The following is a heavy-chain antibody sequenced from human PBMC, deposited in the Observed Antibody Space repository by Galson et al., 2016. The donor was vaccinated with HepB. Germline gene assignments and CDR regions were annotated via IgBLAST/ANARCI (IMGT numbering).Heavy chain of an antibody. J-gene: IGHJ4*02. Sequence: SETLSLTCAVYGGSFSGYYWSWIRQSPEKGLEWIGHIHRDGSTSYNPSLRRRVTMSGDTSKNQFSLKLSSVTAADTAMYFCARGSEHSWLLYYWGQGTLVTVSS. CDR1: GGSFSGYY. V-gene: IGHV4-34*01. CDR2: IHRDGST. D-gene: IGHD5-18*01. CDR3: ARGSEHSWLLYY.